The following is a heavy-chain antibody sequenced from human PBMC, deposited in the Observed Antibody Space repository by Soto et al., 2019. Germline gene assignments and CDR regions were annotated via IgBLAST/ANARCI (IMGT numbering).Heavy chain of an antibody. CDR3: ARGTYLPYYYSVLDV. V-gene: IGHV1-46*03. Sequence: QVQLVQSGAEVKKPGASVKVSCKASGYTFTTHYIHWVRQAPGQGPEWMGIIDPRSGSAGYAQRFQASGTMXXAXPRXTFYMELSSLRSEDTVVYYCARGTYLPYYYSVLDVWGPGTTVTVS. CDR2: IDPRSGSA. J-gene: IGHJ6*02. D-gene: IGHD2-21*01. CDR1: GYTFTTHY.